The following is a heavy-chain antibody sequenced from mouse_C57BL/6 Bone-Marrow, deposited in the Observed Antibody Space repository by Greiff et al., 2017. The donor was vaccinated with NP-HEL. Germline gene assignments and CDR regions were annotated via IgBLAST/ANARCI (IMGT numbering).Heavy chain of an antibody. V-gene: IGHV1-64*01. J-gene: IGHJ4*01. CDR3: ARDYYGSSYRDYYAMDY. D-gene: IGHD1-1*01. CDR2: IHPNSGST. CDR1: GYTFTSYW. Sequence: VQLQQPGAELVKPGASVKLSCKASGYTFTSYWMHWVKQRPGQGLEWIGMIHPNSGSTNYNEKFKSKATLTVDKASSTAYMQLSSLTSEDSAVYYCARDYYGSSYRDYYAMDYWGQGTSVTVSS.